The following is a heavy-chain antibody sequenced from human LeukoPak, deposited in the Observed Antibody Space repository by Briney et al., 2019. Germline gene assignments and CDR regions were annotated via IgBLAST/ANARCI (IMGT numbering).Heavy chain of an antibody. Sequence: ASVKVSCKASGYTFTAYYMHWVRQAPGQGLEWMGWINPNSGGTNYAQKFQGRVTMTRDTSISTAYMELSRLRSDGTAVYYCAPTGRVVATIREYYFDYWGQGTLVTVSS. V-gene: IGHV1-2*02. CDR2: INPNSGGT. CDR3: APTGRVVATIREYYFDY. D-gene: IGHD5-12*01. J-gene: IGHJ4*02. CDR1: GYTFTAYY.